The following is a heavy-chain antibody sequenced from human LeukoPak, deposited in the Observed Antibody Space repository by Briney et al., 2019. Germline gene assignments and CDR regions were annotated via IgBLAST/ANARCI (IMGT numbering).Heavy chain of an antibody. Sequence: SGGSLRLSCAASGFTFSSYSMNWVRQAPGKGLEWVSYISSSSSTIYYADSVKGRFTISRDNAKNSLYLQMNSLRAEDTAVYYCARDRQVVPAASWTNWFDPWGQGTLVTVSS. CDR1: GFTFSSYS. CDR2: ISSSSSTI. V-gene: IGHV3-48*01. J-gene: IGHJ5*02. D-gene: IGHD2-2*01. CDR3: ARDRQVVPAASWTNWFDP.